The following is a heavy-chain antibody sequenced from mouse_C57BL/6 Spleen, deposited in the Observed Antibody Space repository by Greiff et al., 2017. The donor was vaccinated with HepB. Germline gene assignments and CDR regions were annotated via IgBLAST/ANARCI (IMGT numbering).Heavy chain of an antibody. CDR1: GYTFTDYE. Sequence: VQLQESGAELVRPGASVTLSCKASGYTFTDYEMHWVKQTPVHGLEWIGAIDPETGGTAYNQKFKGKAILTADKSSSTAYMELRSLTSEGSAVYYCTRPFITTVVATPTWGQGTLFTVSA. V-gene: IGHV1-15*01. CDR3: TRPFITTVVATPT. J-gene: IGHJ3*01. D-gene: IGHD1-1*01. CDR2: IDPETGGT.